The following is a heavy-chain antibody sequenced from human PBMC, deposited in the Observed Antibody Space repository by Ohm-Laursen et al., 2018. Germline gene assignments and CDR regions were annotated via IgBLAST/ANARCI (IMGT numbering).Heavy chain of an antibody. Sequence: SLRLSCAAPGFTINSNYMNWARQAPGKGLEWVSVIYTGDITSYADSVKGRFTISRDISKNALYLHMNSLRAEDTAVYYCARDDDTSSHYSRFDYWGQGTLVTVSS. CDR3: ARDDDTSSHYSRFDY. D-gene: IGHD3-22*01. CDR2: IYTGDIT. J-gene: IGHJ4*02. CDR1: GFTINSNY. V-gene: IGHV3-66*01.